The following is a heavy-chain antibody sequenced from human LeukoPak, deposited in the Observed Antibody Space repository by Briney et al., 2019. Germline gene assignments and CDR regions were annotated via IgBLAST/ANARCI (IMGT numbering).Heavy chain of an antibody. J-gene: IGHJ3*02. D-gene: IGHD4-17*01. CDR2: IYPGDSDT. Sequence: GESLKISCKGSGYSFTSYWIGWVRQMPGKGLEWMGIIYPGDSDTRYSPSFQGQITISADKSISTAYLQWSSLKASDTAMYYCARDTHDYGDYSAAFDIWGQGTMVTVSS. CDR3: ARDTHDYGDYSAAFDI. V-gene: IGHV5-51*01. CDR1: GYSFTSYW.